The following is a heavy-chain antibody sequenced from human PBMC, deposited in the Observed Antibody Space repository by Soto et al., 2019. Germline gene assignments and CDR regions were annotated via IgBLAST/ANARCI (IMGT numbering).Heavy chain of an antibody. D-gene: IGHD6-6*01. CDR2: IGTAGDT. Sequence: LRLSCAASGFTFSSYDMHWVRQATGKGLEWVSAIGTAGDTYYPGSVKGRFTISRENAKNSLYLQMNSLRAGDTAVYYCARMSIAAAFDYWGQGTLVTVS. J-gene: IGHJ4*02. V-gene: IGHV3-13*01. CDR3: ARMSIAAAFDY. CDR1: GFTFSSYD.